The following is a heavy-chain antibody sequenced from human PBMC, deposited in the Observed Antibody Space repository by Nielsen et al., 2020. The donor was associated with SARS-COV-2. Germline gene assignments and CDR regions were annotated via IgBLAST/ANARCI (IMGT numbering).Heavy chain of an antibody. D-gene: IGHD1-26*01. CDR2: IKQDGSEK. CDR1: GFTFSSYW. J-gene: IGHJ3*02. V-gene: IGHV3-7*01. CDR3: ARTYSGSYVGAFDI. Sequence: GGSLRLSCAASGFTFSSYWMNWVRQAPGKGLEWVANIKQDGSEKYYGDSVKGRFTISRDNSKNTLYLQTNSLRAEDTAVYYCARTYSGSYVGAFDIWGQGTMVTVSS.